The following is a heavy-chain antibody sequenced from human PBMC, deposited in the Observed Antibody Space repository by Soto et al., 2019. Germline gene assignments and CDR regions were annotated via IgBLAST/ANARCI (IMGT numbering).Heavy chain of an antibody. Sequence: EVQLLESGGGLVQPGGSLTLSCAASGFTFNTYGMTWVRQAPGKGLEWVSTVSGRGGGTYYADSVKGRFTISGVHSKNPMYLQMSNLRAEDPAVYFCAIIGPYCGVDCYSDFDFWGLGTPVTVYS. CDR2: VSGRGGGT. D-gene: IGHD2-21*02. CDR1: GFTFNTYG. V-gene: IGHV3-23*01. CDR3: AIIGPYCGVDCYSDFDF. J-gene: IGHJ4*02.